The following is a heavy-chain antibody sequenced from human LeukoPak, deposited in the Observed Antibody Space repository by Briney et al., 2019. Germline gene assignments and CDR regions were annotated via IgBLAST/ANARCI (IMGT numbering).Heavy chain of an antibody. CDR3: ARDLGYDSSGFRI. CDR1: GDSISSYY. CDR2: IYTSGSA. Sequence: PSETLSLTCTVSGDSISSYYWSWLRQPAGKGLEWIGRIYTSGSAIYNPSLKSRVTMSVDTSKNQFSPKLSSVTAADTAVYYCARDLGYDSSGFRIWGQGTLVTVSS. J-gene: IGHJ4*02. V-gene: IGHV4-4*07. D-gene: IGHD3-22*01.